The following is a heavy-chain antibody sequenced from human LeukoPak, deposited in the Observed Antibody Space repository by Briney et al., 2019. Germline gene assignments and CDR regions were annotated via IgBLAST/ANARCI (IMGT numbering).Heavy chain of an antibody. CDR3: ARAPYDFWSGYSHYYMDV. CDR1: GFTFSSYA. CDR2: ISYDGSNK. J-gene: IGHJ6*03. D-gene: IGHD3-3*01. V-gene: IGHV3-30*14. Sequence: GRSLRLSCAASGFTFSSYAMHWVRQAPGKGLEWVAVISYDGSNKYYADSVKGRFTISRDNSKNTLYLQMGSLRAEDMAVYYCARAPYDFWSGYSHYYMDVWGKGTTVTVSS.